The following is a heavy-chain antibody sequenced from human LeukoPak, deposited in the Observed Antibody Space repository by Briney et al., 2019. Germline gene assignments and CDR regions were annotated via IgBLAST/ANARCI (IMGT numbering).Heavy chain of an antibody. J-gene: IGHJ4*02. CDR1: GFTFSSYG. CDR2: IWYDGSNK. D-gene: IGHD2-2*01. V-gene: IGHV3-33*03. Sequence: GGSLRLSCAASGFTFSSYGMHWVRQAPGKGLEWVAVIWYDGSNKYYADSVKGRFTISRDNAKNSLYLQMNSLRAEDTAVYYCVVVCSSTSCYAGLDYWGQGTLVTVSS. CDR3: VVVCSSTSCYAGLDY.